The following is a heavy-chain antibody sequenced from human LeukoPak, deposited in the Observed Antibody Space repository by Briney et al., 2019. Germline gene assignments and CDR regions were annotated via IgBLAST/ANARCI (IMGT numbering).Heavy chain of an antibody. J-gene: IGHJ3*02. Sequence: GGPLRLSCAASGFTFSSYSMNWVRQAPGKGLEWVSSISSSSSYIYYADSVKGRFTISRDNAKNSLYLQMNSLRAEDTAVYYCARDIRFLEWTGAFDIWGQGTMVTVSS. CDR1: GFTFSSYS. CDR2: ISSSSSYI. D-gene: IGHD3-3*01. V-gene: IGHV3-21*01. CDR3: ARDIRFLEWTGAFDI.